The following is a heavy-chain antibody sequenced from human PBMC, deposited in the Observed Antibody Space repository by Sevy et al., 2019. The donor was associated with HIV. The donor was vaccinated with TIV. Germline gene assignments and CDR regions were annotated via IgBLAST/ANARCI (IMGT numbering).Heavy chain of an antibody. Sequence: GGSLRLSCAASGFTFSSYWMHWVRQAPGKGLVWVSRINSDGSGTSYADSVKGRFTISRDNAKNTLYLQMNSLRAEDTAVYYCARGGVAYCGGDCSTFYYYYYGMDVWGQGTTVTVSS. D-gene: IGHD2-21*02. J-gene: IGHJ6*02. V-gene: IGHV3-74*01. CDR1: GFTFSSYW. CDR2: INSDGSGT. CDR3: ARGGVAYCGGDCSTFYYYYYGMDV.